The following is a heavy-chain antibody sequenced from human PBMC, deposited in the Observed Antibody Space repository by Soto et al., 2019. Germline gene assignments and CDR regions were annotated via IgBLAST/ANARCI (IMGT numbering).Heavy chain of an antibody. Sequence: ASVKVSCKASGYTFTGYYMHWVRQAPGQGLEWMGWINPNSGGTNYAQKFQGRVTMTRDTSISTAYMELSRLRSDDTAVYYCARDLVAAAASTYYYYYGMDVWGQGTTVTVSS. D-gene: IGHD6-13*01. V-gene: IGHV1-2*02. CDR2: INPNSGGT. CDR3: ARDLVAAAASTYYYYYGMDV. CDR1: GYTFTGYY. J-gene: IGHJ6*02.